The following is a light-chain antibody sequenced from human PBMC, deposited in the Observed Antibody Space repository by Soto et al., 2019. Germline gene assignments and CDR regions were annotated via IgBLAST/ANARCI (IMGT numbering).Light chain of an antibody. CDR2: GAS. CDR3: HQYCSSPFT. CDR1: QSVSANY. V-gene: IGKV3-20*01. Sequence: EVVLTQSPATLSLSPGERATLSCRANQSVSANYLAWYQQKPGQAPRLLIYGASSRATGIPDRFSGSGSGTDFTLSISRLEPEDFAVLYCHQYCSSPFTFGPGTKVDIK. J-gene: IGKJ3*01.